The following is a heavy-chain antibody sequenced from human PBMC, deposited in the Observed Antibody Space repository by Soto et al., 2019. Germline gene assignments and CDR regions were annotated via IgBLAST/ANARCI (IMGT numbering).Heavy chain of an antibody. J-gene: IGHJ6*02. D-gene: IGHD3-9*01. CDR2: IYYTGTT. V-gene: IGHV4-59*02. Sequence: SETLSLTCTVSFDSVNSYYWSWIRQPPGKGLEWIGNIYYTGTTNYNPSLTSRVTISVDTSKNQFSLKMRSVTAADTAVYYCARDRVDYDILTAYYRPRGMDVWGQGTTVTVSS. CDR3: ARDRVDYDILTAYYRPRGMDV. CDR1: FDSVNSYY.